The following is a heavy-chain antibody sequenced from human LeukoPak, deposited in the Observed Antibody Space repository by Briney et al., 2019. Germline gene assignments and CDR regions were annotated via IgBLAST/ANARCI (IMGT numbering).Heavy chain of an antibody. CDR3: GRVLSSGWAGFDH. CDR1: GGSISNYY. Sequence: PSETLSLTCTVSGGSISNYYWTWIRQPPGKGLEWIAHIYYSGTTNYNPSLKSRVTISVDTSKNQFSLKLSSVTAADTAVYYCGRVLSSGWAGFDHWGQGALVTVSS. V-gene: IGHV4-59*01. D-gene: IGHD6-19*01. CDR2: IYYSGTT. J-gene: IGHJ4*02.